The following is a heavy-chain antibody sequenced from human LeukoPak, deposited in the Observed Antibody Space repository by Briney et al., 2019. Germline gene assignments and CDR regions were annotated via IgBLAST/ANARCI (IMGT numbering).Heavy chain of an antibody. V-gene: IGHV1-69*13. CDR3: ARDRNYYDSSGYWRYFDY. CDR1: GGTFSSYA. J-gene: IGHJ4*02. D-gene: IGHD3-22*01. Sequence: ASVTVSCKASGGTFSSYAISWVRQAPGQGLEWMGGIIPIFGTANYAQKFQGRVTITADESTSTAYMELSSLRSEDTAVYYCARDRNYYDSSGYWRYFDYWGQGTLVTVSS. CDR2: IIPIFGTA.